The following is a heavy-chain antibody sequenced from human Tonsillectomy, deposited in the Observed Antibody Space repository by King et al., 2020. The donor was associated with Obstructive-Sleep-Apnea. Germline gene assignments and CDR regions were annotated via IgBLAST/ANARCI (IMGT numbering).Heavy chain of an antibody. CDR1: GYSFTSYW. CDR3: ATDIFEHAFDI. D-gene: IGHD3-9*01. J-gene: IGHJ3*02. CDR2: IDPSDSYT. Sequence: VQLVESGAEVKKPGESLRISCKGSGYSFTSYWISWVRQMPGKGLEWMGRIDPSDSYTNYSPSFQGHFTIAADKSISTAYLQWSSLKASDTAMYYCATDIFEHAFDIWGQGTMVTVSS. V-gene: IGHV5-10-1*01.